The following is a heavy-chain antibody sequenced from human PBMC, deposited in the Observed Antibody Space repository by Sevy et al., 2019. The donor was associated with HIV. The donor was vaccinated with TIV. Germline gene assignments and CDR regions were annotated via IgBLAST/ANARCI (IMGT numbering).Heavy chain of an antibody. CDR1: GFSFSNNA. CDR2: IDSGGLT. V-gene: IGHV3-23*01. CDR3: ATGDTAMITDLDY. D-gene: IGHD5-18*01. J-gene: IGHJ4*02. Sequence: GGSLRLSCGASGFSFSNNAMNWVRQAPGKGPEWVSGIDSGGLTYYADSVKGRFTISRDNSMAMLFLQMNSLRPDDTAVYYCATGDTAMITDLDYWGQGTLVTVS.